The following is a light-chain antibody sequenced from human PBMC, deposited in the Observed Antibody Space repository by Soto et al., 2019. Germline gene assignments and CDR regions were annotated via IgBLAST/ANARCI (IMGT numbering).Light chain of an antibody. J-gene: IGKJ1*01. Sequence: DIVMTQSPLSLPVTPGEPASISCRSSQSLLHSDGYNYLDWYLQKPGQSPQLLICLGYNRASGVPDRFSGSGSGTDFTLRISRVEAEDFGVYYCMQALQTPLTFGQGTHVEVK. CDR3: MQALQTPLT. CDR2: LGY. V-gene: IGKV2-28*01. CDR1: QSLLHSDGYNY.